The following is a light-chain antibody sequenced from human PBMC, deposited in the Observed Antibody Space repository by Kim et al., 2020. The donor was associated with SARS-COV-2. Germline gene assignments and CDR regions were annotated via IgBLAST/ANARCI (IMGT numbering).Light chain of an antibody. CDR2: EDN. CDR1: SGSIASNY. CDR3: QSYDSSNQGV. V-gene: IGLV6-57*01. Sequence: KTVTSSWTRSSGSIASNYVQWYQQRPGSSPTTVIYEDNQRPSGVPDRFSGSIDSSSNSASLTISGLKTEDEADYYCQSYDSSNQGVFGGGTQLTVL. J-gene: IGLJ3*02.